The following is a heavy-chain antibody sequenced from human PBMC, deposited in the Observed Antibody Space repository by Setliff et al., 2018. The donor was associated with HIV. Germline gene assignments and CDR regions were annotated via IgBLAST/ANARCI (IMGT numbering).Heavy chain of an antibody. J-gene: IGHJ6*03. CDR1: GFTFDEYA. Sequence: GGSLRLSCAASGFTFDEYAMDWVRQAPGKGLEWVSTISGSGDITLYAESVKGRFTISRDNSRNTLYLQMNSLRTEDTAVYYCAKDWGSRLSYSFYYMDVWGKGTTVTVSS. V-gene: IGHV3-23*01. CDR3: AKDWGSRLSYSFYYMDV. D-gene: IGHD3-16*01. CDR2: ISGSGDIT.